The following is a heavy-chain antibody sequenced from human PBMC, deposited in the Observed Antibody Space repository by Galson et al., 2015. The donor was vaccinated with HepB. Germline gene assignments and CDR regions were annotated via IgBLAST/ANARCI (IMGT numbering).Heavy chain of an antibody. CDR3: ARDPYYSDSVYYFGASDI. Sequence: SLRLSCAASGFTFSDFWMTWVRQAPGKGLEWVANIKPDGSEQFYVHSLKGRFTISRDNAKGSLYLQMRSLRAEDTAVYYCARDPYYSDSVYYFGASDIWGQGTMVTVSS. CDR1: GFTFSDFW. V-gene: IGHV3-7*01. CDR2: IKPDGSEQ. J-gene: IGHJ3*02. D-gene: IGHD3-22*01.